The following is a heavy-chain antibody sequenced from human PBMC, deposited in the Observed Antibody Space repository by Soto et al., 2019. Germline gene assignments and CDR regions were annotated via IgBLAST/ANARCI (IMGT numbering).Heavy chain of an antibody. J-gene: IGHJ5*02. CDR2: ISSSSSYI. Sequence: GGSLRLSCAASGFTFSSYSMNWVRQAPGKGLEWVSSISSSSSYIYYADSVKGRFTISRDNAKNSLYLQMNSLRAEDTAMYYCARRIVVVPAAIGENWFDPWGQGTLVTVSS. V-gene: IGHV3-21*01. D-gene: IGHD2-2*01. CDR3: ARRIVVVPAAIGENWFDP. CDR1: GFTFSSYS.